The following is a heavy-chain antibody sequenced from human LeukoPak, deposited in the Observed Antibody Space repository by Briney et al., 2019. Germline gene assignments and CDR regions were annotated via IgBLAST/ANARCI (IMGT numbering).Heavy chain of an antibody. CDR2: FDPEDGET. CDR3: ATGRIAAFASHSGIDLDY. CDR1: GYTLTELS. J-gene: IGHJ4*02. D-gene: IGHD6-13*01. Sequence: ASVKVSCKVSGYTLTELSMHWVRQAPGKGLEWMGGFDPEDGETIYAQKFQGRVTMTEDTSTDTAYMELSSLRSEDTAVYYCATGRIAAFASHSGIDLDYWGQGSLVTVSS. V-gene: IGHV1-24*01.